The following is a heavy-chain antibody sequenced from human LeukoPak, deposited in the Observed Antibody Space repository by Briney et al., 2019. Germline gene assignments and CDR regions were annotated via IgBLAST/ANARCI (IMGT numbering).Heavy chain of an antibody. CDR1: GFTFSSYS. D-gene: IGHD5-18*01. CDR3: ARVGDVDTAMVSYYFDY. V-gene: IGHV3-21*01. J-gene: IGHJ4*02. Sequence: GGSLRLSCAASGFTFSSYSMNWVRQAPGKGLEWVSSISSSSSYIYYADSVKGRFTISRDNAKNSLYLQMNSLRAEDTAVYYCARVGDVDTAMVSYYFDYWGQGTLVTVSS. CDR2: ISSSSSYI.